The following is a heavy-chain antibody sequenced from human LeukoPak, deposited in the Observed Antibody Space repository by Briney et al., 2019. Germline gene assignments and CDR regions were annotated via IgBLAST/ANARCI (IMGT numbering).Heavy chain of an antibody. J-gene: IGHJ6*03. CDR3: ARGRVTMVRGVIRGFYYMDV. V-gene: IGHV4-34*01. D-gene: IGHD3-10*01. CDR1: GGSFSGYY. Sequence: PSETLSLTCAVYGGSFSGYYWSWTRQPPGKGLEWIGEINHSGSTNYNPSLKSRVTISVDTSKNQFSLKLSSVTAADTTVYYCARGRVTMVRGVIRGFYYMDVWGKGTTVTVSS. CDR2: INHSGST.